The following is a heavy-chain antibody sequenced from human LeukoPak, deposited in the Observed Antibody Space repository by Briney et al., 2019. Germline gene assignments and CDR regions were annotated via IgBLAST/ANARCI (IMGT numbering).Heavy chain of an antibody. Sequence: LPGGSLRLSCAASGFTFSSYGMHWVRQAPGKGLEWVAVISYDGSNKYYADSVKGRFTISRDNSKNTLYLQMNSLRAEDTAVYYCARGHPSYDFWSAHYYYYYYGMDVWGQGTTVTVSS. D-gene: IGHD3-3*01. CDR3: ARGHPSYDFWSAHYYYYYYGMDV. CDR2: ISYDGSNK. J-gene: IGHJ6*02. V-gene: IGHV3-30*03. CDR1: GFTFSSYG.